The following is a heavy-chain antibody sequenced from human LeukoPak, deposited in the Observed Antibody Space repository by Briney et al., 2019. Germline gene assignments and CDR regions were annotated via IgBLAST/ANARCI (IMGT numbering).Heavy chain of an antibody. D-gene: IGHD2-15*01. CDR1: GYTFTSYG. J-gene: IGHJ4*02. CDR2: ISAYNGNT. CDR3: ARDWGAYCSGGSRYDIVMDY. Sequence: ASVKVSCKASGYTFTSYGISWVRQAPGQGLEWMGWISAYNGNTNYAQKLQGRVTMTTDTSTSTAYMELRSLRSDDTAVYYCARDWGAYCSGGSRYDIVMDYWGQGTLVTVSS. V-gene: IGHV1-18*01.